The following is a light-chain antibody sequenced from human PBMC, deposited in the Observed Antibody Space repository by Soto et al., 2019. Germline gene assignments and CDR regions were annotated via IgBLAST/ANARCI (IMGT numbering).Light chain of an antibody. CDR3: QHSSRCPQT. Sequence: DIQMTQSPSSLSASVGDRVTITCRASQSISSYLNWYQQKPGKAPKLLIYAASSLQSGVPSRFSGSGSGTDFTLTISSLQPEDFATYYCQHSSRCPQTLGPGNKVDIK. V-gene: IGKV1-39*01. J-gene: IGKJ3*01. CDR2: AAS. CDR1: QSISSY.